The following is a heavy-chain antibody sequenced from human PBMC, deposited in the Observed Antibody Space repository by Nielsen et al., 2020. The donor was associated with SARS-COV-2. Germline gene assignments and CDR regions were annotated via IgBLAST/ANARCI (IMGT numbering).Heavy chain of an antibody. J-gene: IGHJ4*02. V-gene: IGHV3-23*01. CDR1: GFIFSDYA. CDR3: ARDSCTGGSCFDY. Sequence: GEPLKISCAASGFIFSDYAMAWVRQAPGKGLEWVSVIKTSGGTTYYADSVKGRCTISRDNSNNTLYLQMNSLRAEDTAVYYCARDSCTGGSCFDYWGQGTLVTVSS. CDR2: IKTSGGTT. D-gene: IGHD2-15*01.